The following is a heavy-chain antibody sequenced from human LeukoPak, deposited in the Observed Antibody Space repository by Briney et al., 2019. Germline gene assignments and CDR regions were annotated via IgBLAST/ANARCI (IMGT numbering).Heavy chain of an antibody. Sequence: GGSLRLSCAASGFTFSNYAMNWVRQAPGKGLEWVSTISGSGGGTYYADSVKGRFAISRDNSKNTLYLQMNSLRAEDTAVYYCAKERESGYYYLDYWGQGTLVTVSS. CDR1: GFTFSNYA. CDR3: AKERESGYYYLDY. D-gene: IGHD3-22*01. J-gene: IGHJ4*02. CDR2: ISGSGGGT. V-gene: IGHV3-23*01.